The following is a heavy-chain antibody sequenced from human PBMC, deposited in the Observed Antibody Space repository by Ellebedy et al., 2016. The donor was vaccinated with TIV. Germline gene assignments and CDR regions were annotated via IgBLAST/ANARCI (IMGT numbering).Heavy chain of an antibody. V-gene: IGHV3-11*06. Sequence: GGSLRLSXAASGFTFSDYYMSWIRQAPGKGLEWVSYISSSSSYTNYADSVKGRFTISRDNAKNSLYLQMNSLRAEDTAVYYCASSISYYDTFDAFDIWGQGTMATVSS. J-gene: IGHJ3*02. CDR3: ASSISYYDTFDAFDI. CDR1: GFTFSDYY. D-gene: IGHD3-22*01. CDR2: ISSSSSYT.